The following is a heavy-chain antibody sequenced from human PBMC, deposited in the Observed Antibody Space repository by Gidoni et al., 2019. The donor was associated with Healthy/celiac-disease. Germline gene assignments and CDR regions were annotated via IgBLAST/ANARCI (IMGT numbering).Heavy chain of an antibody. J-gene: IGHJ6*02. CDR2: INHNSGGT. V-gene: IGHV1-2*02. CDR1: GYNFTGSY. D-gene: IGHD1-26*01. CDR3: ARDGVGATTDYYYGMDV. Sequence: QVQLVQSGAEVKKPGASVKVSCKASGYNFTGSYMHWVRQAPGQGLEWMGWINHNSGGTNYAQKFQGRVTMTRDTSISTAYMELSRLRSDDTAVYYCARDGVGATTDYYYGMDVWGQGTTVTVSS.